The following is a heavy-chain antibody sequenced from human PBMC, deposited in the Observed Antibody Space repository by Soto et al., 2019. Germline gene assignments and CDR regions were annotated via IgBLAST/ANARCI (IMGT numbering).Heavy chain of an antibody. V-gene: IGHV3-48*02. CDR2: ISASNTTV. CDR3: ARIYRRDGNKYADY. Sequence: EVQLVESGGGLVQPGESLRLSCAASGFTFSTFNMHWVRQAPGKGLEWISYISASNTTVYYGDSVKGRFTISRDNAKNSLYLQMNSLRDEDTAVYYCARIYRRDGNKYADYWGQGTLVTVSS. J-gene: IGHJ4*02. D-gene: IGHD3-16*02. CDR1: GFTFSTFN.